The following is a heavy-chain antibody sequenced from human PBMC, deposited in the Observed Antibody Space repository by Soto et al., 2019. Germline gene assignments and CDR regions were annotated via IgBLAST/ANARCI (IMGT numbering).Heavy chain of an antibody. CDR3: ARGVSGPASIDYFDY. Sequence: PSATMSLTCPVYGGSTSSYCWSGIRQPPGKGLEWIGYIYNSGSTNYTPSLKSRVTMTVDTSKTQFSLKLSSVTAADTAVYYCARGVSGPASIDYFDYWGQGTLVTVSS. J-gene: IGHJ4*02. CDR2: IYNSGST. D-gene: IGHD2-8*01. V-gene: IGHV4-59*01. CDR1: GGSTSSYC.